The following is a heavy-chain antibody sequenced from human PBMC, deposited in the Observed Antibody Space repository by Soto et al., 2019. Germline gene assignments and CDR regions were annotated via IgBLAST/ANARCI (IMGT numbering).Heavy chain of an antibody. CDR1: GGTFSSYA. Sequence: SVKVSCKASGGTFSSYAISWVRQAPGQGLEWMGGIIPIFGTANYAQKFQGRVTITADESTSTAYMELSSLRSEDTAVYYCASGLTYYDFWSGYYTFDYWGQGTLVTVSS. D-gene: IGHD3-3*01. CDR2: IIPIFGTA. CDR3: ASGLTYYDFWSGYYTFDY. J-gene: IGHJ4*02. V-gene: IGHV1-69*13.